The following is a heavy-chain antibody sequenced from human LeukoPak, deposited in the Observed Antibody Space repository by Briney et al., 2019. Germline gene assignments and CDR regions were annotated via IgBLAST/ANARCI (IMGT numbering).Heavy chain of an antibody. J-gene: IGHJ6*02. CDR1: GFTFNSFG. V-gene: IGHV3-30*03. CDR2: ISYDGSNK. D-gene: IGHD3-10*01. CDR3: ARFLNTPGARYYFTSGDYYGMDV. Sequence: PGRSLRLSCAASGFTFNSFGMHWVRQAPGKGLEWVAVISYDGSNKYFADSVKGRFTISRDNSKNTLYLQMNSLRAEDTAVYYCARFLNTPGARYYFTSGDYYGMDVWGQGTTVTVSS.